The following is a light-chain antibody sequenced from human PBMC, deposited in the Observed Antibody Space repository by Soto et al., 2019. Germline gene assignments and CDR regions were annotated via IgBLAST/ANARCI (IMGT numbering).Light chain of an antibody. CDR1: SSNMGSNY. CDR3: ATWDDSLTGLV. Sequence: QSVLTQPPSASGPPGQVVSISCSGSSSNMGSNYVYWYQQLPGRAPRLIIYKNDQRPSGVPDRFSGSKSGTSASLAISGLRSEDEALYHCATWDDSLTGLVFGGGTQLTVL. V-gene: IGLV1-47*01. J-gene: IGLJ3*02. CDR2: KND.